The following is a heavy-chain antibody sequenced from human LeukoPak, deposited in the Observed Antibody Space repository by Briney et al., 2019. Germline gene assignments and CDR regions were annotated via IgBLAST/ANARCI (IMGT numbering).Heavy chain of an antibody. CDR2: IYYSGST. J-gene: IGHJ5*02. Sequence: NPSETLSLTCTVSGGSISSSSYYWGWIRQPPGKGLEWIGSIYYSGSTYYNPSLKSRVTISVDTSKNQFSLKLSSVTAADTAVYYCARFIIGYYDSSGYSWFDPWGQGTLVTVSS. D-gene: IGHD3-22*01. CDR1: GGSISSSSYY. V-gene: IGHV4-39*07. CDR3: ARFIIGYYDSSGYSWFDP.